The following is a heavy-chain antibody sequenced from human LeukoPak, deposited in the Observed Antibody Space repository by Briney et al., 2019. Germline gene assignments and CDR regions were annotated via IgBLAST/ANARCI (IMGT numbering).Heavy chain of an antibody. CDR3: ARVMVQLSFDY. CDR2: ISYDGSNK. D-gene: IGHD2-8*01. J-gene: IGHJ4*02. Sequence: GGSLRLSCAASGFTFSSYAMHWVRQAPGKGLEWVAVISYDGSNKYYADSVNGRFTISRDNSKNTLYLQMNSLRAEDTAVYYCARVMVQLSFDYWGQGTLVAVSS. CDR1: GFTFSSYA. V-gene: IGHV3-30-3*01.